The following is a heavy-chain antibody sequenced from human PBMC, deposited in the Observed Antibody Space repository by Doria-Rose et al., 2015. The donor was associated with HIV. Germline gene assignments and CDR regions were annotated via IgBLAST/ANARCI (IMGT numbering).Heavy chain of an antibody. CDR1: GVSLSSPGMG. V-gene: IGHV2-26*01. CDR3: ARIKSSRWYHKYYFDF. Sequence: QVTLKESGPVLVKPTEILTLTCTVSGVSLSSPGMGVSWIRQPPGKALEWLADIFTDDDRSYKTSLKSRLTSSRGTSKSQLVLTMTDMDPVDTATYYCARIKSSRWYHKYYFDFWGQGTLVIVSA. D-gene: IGHD6-13*01. CDR2: IFTDDDR. J-gene: IGHJ4*02.